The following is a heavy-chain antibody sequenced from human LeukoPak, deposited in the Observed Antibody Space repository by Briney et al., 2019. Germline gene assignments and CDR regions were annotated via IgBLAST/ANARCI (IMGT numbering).Heavy chain of an antibody. CDR2: ISSSSSSI. Sequence: GGSLRLSCAASGFTFSNYGMNWVRQAPGKGLEWVSSISSSSSSIYYADSLKGRFTISRDNAKTSLYLQMNSLRAEDTSVYYCARYVKSGEYYFDYWGQGTLVTVSS. D-gene: IGHD3-10*01. V-gene: IGHV3-21*01. CDR3: ARYVKSGEYYFDY. J-gene: IGHJ4*02. CDR1: GFTFSNYG.